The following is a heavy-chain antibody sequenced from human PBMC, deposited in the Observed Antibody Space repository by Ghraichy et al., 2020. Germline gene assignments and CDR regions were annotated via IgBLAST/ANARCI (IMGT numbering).Heavy chain of an antibody. D-gene: IGHD5-24*01. V-gene: IGHV4-59*01. J-gene: IGHJ4*02. CDR2: IYYSGST. Sequence: SETLSLTCTVSGGSISSYYWSWIRQPPGKGLEWIGYIYYSGSTNYNPSLKSRVTISVDTSKNQFSLKLSSVTAADTAVYYCASGRDGYNRGFSLPYYFDYWGQGTLVTVSS. CDR3: ASGRDGYNRGFSLPYYFDY. CDR1: GGSISSYY.